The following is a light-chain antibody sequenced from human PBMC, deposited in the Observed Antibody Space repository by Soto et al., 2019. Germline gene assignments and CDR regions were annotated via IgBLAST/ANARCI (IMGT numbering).Light chain of an antibody. J-gene: IGKJ1*01. CDR2: DAS. Sequence: DIQMTQFPSTLSASVGDTLTITCRASQTISGWFAWYQQRPGKAPNLLIFDASTLESGVPSRFSGSGSGTTFTLTISSLQYEDFATYYCLQYNGYYRTFGQGTKVDIK. V-gene: IGKV1-5*01. CDR3: LQYNGYYRT. CDR1: QTISGW.